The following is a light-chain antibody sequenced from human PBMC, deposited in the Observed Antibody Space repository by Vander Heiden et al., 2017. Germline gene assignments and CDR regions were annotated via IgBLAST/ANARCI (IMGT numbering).Light chain of an antibody. CDR3: FSYAGSSTFVV. Sequence: QSALPQPASVSGSPGQSITISCTGTSSDVGSYKLVSWYQQHPGKAPKLMIYEVSKRPSGVSNRFSGSKSGNTASLTIAGLQAEDEADYYCFSYAGSSTFVVFGGGTKLTVL. J-gene: IGLJ2*01. CDR1: SSDVGSYKL. V-gene: IGLV2-23*02. CDR2: EVS.